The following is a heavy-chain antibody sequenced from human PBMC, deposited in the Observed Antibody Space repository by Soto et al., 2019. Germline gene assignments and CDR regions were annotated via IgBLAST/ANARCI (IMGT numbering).Heavy chain of an antibody. CDR2: ISSSSSYI. V-gene: IGHV3-21*01. D-gene: IGHD6-13*01. CDR1: GFTFSSYS. Sequence: GVLRLSCAASGFTFSSYSMNWVRQAPGKGLEWVSSISSSSSYIYYADSVKGRFTISRDNAKNSLYLQMNSLRAEDTAVYYCARVEYSSSWPYFDYWGQGTLVTVSS. J-gene: IGHJ4*02. CDR3: ARVEYSSSWPYFDY.